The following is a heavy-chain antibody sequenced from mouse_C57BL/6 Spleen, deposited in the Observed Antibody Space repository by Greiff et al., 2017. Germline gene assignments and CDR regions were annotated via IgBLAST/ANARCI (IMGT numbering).Heavy chain of an antibody. CDR2: IDTSDSET. CDR1: GYTFTSYW. Sequence: VQLQQPGAELVRPGSSVKLSCKASGYTFTSYWMHWVKQRPIQGLEWIGNIDTSDSETHYHQQFKDKSTLTVDKSTSTADRQISSLTSEDSAVYYCASQMIYYSNDYAMDDWGQGTSVTVSS. V-gene: IGHV1-52*01. CDR3: ASQMIYYSNDYAMDD. J-gene: IGHJ4*01. D-gene: IGHD2-5*01.